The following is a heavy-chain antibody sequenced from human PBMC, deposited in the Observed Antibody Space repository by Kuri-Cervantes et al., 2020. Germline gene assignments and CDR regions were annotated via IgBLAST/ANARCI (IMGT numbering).Heavy chain of an antibody. Sequence: SLKISCVVSGFIIDDYAMHWVRQAPGKGLEWVSVISWNSDRLVYADSVKGRFTISRDNAKSSLFLQMNSLRAEDTALYYCAKGGYTTEDALDIWGQGTMVTVSS. CDR1: GFIIDDYA. J-gene: IGHJ3*02. D-gene: IGHD2-8*02. CDR2: ISWNSDRL. CDR3: AKGGYTTEDALDI. V-gene: IGHV3-9*01.